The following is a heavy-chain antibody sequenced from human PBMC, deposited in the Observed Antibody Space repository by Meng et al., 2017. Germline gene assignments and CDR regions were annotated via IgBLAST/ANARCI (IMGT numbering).Heavy chain of an antibody. CDR3: ARASSSWSERLVFDFDY. V-gene: IGHV4-61*01. J-gene: IGHJ4*02. D-gene: IGHD6-13*01. CDR1: RGSVSSSSYY. Sequence: SETLSLTCTVSRGSVSSSSYYWSWIRQPPGKGLEWIGNISFSGSTNYNPSLNSRVTITVDTSKNQFSLKLSSVTAADTAMYYCARASSSWSERLVFDFDYWGQGTRVTVSS. CDR2: ISFSGST.